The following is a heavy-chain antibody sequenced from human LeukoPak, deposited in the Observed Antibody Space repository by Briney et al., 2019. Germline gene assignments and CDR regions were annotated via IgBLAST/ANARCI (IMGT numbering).Heavy chain of an antibody. CDR1: GFTFSSYS. CDR2: ISSSSSYI. D-gene: IGHD2-15*01. CDR3: ARERVVAATLFDY. V-gene: IGHV3-21*01. J-gene: IGHJ4*02. Sequence: PGGSLRLSCAASGFTFSSYSMNWVRQAPGKGLEWVSSISSSSSYIYYADSVKGRFTISRDNAKNSLYLQMNSLRAEDTAVYYCARERVVAATLFDYWGQGTLVTVPS.